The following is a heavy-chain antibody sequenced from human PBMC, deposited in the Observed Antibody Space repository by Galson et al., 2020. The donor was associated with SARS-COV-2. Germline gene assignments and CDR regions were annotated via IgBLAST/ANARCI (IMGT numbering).Heavy chain of an antibody. CDR3: LSYSSTRQNH. Sequence: AGSLRLSCSASGFIFSDYAMHWVRQAPGTGLEYVSAISSNGGTSFYADSVNGRFTMSRDNSKNMFYLQMTALRLEDTAFYYCLSYSSTRQNHWGQGTLVTVSS. D-gene: IGHD2-2*01. J-gene: IGHJ5*02. CDR1: GFIFSDYA. V-gene: IGHV3-64D*06. CDR2: ISSNGGTS.